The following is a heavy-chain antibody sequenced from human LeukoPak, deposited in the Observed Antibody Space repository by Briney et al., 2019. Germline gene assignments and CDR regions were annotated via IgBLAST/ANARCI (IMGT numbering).Heavy chain of an antibody. D-gene: IGHD5-18*01. CDR3: AKDDTAMVLGDY. J-gene: IGHJ4*02. V-gene: IGHV3-30*18. CDR1: GFTFSSYG. Sequence: PAGSLRLSCAASGFTFSSYGMHWVRQAPGKGLEWVAVISYDGSNKYYADSVKGRFTISRDNSKNTLYLQMNSLRAEDTAVYYCAKDDTAMVLGDYWGQGTLVTVSS. CDR2: ISYDGSNK.